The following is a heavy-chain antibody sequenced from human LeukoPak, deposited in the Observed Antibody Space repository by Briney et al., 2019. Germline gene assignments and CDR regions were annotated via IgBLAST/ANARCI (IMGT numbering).Heavy chain of an antibody. CDR3: ARGRRDFDY. J-gene: IGHJ4*02. CDR2: INHSGST. D-gene: IGHD3-10*01. V-gene: IGHV4-34*01. CDR1: GGSFSGYY. Sequence: SETLSLTCAVYGGSFSGYYWSRISQPPGKGLEWIGEINHSGSTNYNPSLKSRVTISVDTSKNQFSLKLSSVTAADTAVYYCARGRRDFDYWGQGTLVTVSS.